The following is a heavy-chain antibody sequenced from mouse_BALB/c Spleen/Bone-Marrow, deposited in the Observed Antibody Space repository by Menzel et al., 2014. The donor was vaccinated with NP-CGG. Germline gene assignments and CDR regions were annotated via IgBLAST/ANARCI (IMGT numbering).Heavy chain of an antibody. CDR2: ILPGSGKT. J-gene: IGHJ4*01. Sequence: QVQLPQSGAERMKPGASVKISYKATGYTFSSYWIEWVKQRPGHGLEGIGEILPGSGKTNYNEKFKGKATFTADTSSNTAYMQLSSLTSEDSAVYYCAREDINTVVEMDYWGQGTSVTVSS. CDR3: AREDINTVVEMDY. D-gene: IGHD1-1*01. V-gene: IGHV1-9*01. CDR1: GYTFSSYW.